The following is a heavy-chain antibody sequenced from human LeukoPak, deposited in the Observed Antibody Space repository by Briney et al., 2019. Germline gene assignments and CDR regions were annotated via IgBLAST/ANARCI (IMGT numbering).Heavy chain of an antibody. CDR1: GGTFSSYA. D-gene: IGHD5-18*01. V-gene: IGHV1-69*05. CDR3: ARGIIQPRYYYYYMDV. J-gene: IGHJ6*03. CDR2: IIPIFGTA. Sequence: ASVKVSCKASGGTFSSYAISWVRQAPGQGLEWMGGIIPIFGTANYAQKFQGRVTITTDESTSTAYMELSSLRSEDTAVYYCARGIIQPRYYYYYMDVWGKGTTVTVSS.